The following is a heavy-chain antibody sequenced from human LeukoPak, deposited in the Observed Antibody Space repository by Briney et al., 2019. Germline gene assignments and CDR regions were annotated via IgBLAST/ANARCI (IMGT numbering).Heavy chain of an antibody. CDR2: ISGSGGST. J-gene: IGHJ4*02. CDR1: GFTFSSYA. Sequence: GGSLRLSCAASGFTFSSYAMSCVRQAPGKGLEWVSAISGSGGSTYYADSVKGRFTISRDNSKNTLYLQMNSLRAEDTAVYYCAKGLWDCGGDCYSDYWGQGTLVTVSS. D-gene: IGHD2-21*02. V-gene: IGHV3-23*01. CDR3: AKGLWDCGGDCYSDY.